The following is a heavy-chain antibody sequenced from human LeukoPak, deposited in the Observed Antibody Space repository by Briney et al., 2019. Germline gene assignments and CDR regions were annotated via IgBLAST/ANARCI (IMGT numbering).Heavy chain of an antibody. CDR2: INPNSGGT. V-gene: IGHV1-2*02. J-gene: IGHJ4*02. CDR1: GYTFNGYY. CDR3: SKQKTAYDILTGYYNPNYFDY. D-gene: IGHD3-9*01. Sequence: ASVKVSCKASGYTFNGYYTHWVRQAPGPALEWMGWINPNSGGTNYGQKVQGRVTMTRDTSISTAYMELSRLRSDDTAVYFFSKQKTAYDILTGYYNPNYFDYWGQGTLVTVSS.